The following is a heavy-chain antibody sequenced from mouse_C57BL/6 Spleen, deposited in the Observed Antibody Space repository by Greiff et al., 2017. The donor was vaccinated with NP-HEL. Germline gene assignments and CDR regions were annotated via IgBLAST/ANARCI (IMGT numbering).Heavy chain of an antibody. Sequence: EVKLVESGGGLVKPGGSLKLSCAASGFTFSSYAMSWVRQTPEKRLEWVATISDGGSYTYYPDNVKGRFTISRDNAKNNLYLQMSHLKSEDTAMYYCARETAVIIEGGFAYWGQGTLVTVSA. CDR1: GFTFSSYA. CDR2: ISDGGSYT. V-gene: IGHV5-4*01. J-gene: IGHJ3*01. CDR3: ARETAVIIEGGFAY. D-gene: IGHD1-2*01.